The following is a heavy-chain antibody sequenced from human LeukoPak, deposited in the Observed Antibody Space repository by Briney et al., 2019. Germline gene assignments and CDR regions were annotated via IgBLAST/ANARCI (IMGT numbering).Heavy chain of an antibody. CDR3: ARGVDSSSWYRFHY. CDR1: GYTFTNYD. V-gene: IGHV1-8*03. D-gene: IGHD3-22*01. J-gene: IGHJ4*02. Sequence: ASVSVSFKASGYTFTNYDINWVRQATGQGLEGMGWMNPNSGKTGYAQKFQGRVTLTRNTSISTAYMELSSLRSEDTAVYYCARGVDSSSWYRFHYWGQGTLVTVSS. CDR2: MNPNSGKT.